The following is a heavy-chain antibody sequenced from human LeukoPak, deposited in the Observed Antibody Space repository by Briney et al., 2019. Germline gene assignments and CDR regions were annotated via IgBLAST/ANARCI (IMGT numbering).Heavy chain of an antibody. CDR2: IYSGGST. CDR3: ARGRVRFDY. D-gene: IGHD3-10*01. CDR1: GFTVSSNY. Sequence: GALRLSCAASGFTVSSNYMSWVRQAPGKGLEWVSIIYSGGSTYYAESVKGRFTISRHNSKNTLYLQMNSLRAADTAVYYCARGRVRFDYWGQGTLVTVSS. J-gene: IGHJ4*02. V-gene: IGHV3-53*04.